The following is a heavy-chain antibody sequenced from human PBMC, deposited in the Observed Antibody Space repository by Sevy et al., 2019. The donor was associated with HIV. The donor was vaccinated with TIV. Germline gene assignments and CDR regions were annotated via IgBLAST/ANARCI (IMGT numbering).Heavy chain of an antibody. D-gene: IGHD1-26*01. CDR3: AKGGYSGTGGAFDI. CDR2: ISWNSGSI. J-gene: IGHJ3*02. V-gene: IGHV3-9*01. CDR1: GFTFDDYA. Sequence: GGSLRLSCAASGFTFDDYAMHWVRQAPGKGLEWVSGISWNSGSIGYADSVKGRFTISRDNAKNSLYLQMNRLRAEDTALYYCAKGGYSGTGGAFDIWGQGTMVTVSS.